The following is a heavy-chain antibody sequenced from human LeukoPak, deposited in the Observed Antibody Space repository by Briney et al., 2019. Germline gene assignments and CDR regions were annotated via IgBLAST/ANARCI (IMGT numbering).Heavy chain of an antibody. V-gene: IGHV4-31*03. J-gene: IGHJ4*02. CDR3: ARDPTIASVGYYFGY. D-gene: IGHD6-13*01. Sequence: SETPSLTCTVSGGSISSNSYFWSWIRQQPEKGLEWIGSIFYSATTYYNPSLKSRVTISMDTSKNQFSLSLSSVTAADTAVYYCARDPTIASVGYYFGYWGLGTLVTVSS. CDR2: IFYSATT. CDR1: GGSISSNSYF.